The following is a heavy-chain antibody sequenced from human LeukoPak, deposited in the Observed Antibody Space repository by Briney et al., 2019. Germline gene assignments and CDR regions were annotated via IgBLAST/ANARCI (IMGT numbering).Heavy chain of an antibody. CDR3: ARRYCGGSTCYPYYLDY. V-gene: IGHV4-59*08. Sequence: PSETLSLTCTVSVGSISNYYSSWIRQPPGEGLEWIGYIYYSGNTNYNPSLKSRVTISVDTSKNQFSLRLSSVTAADTAVSYCARRYCGGSTCYPYYLDYWGQGTLVTVSS. D-gene: IGHD2-15*01. CDR2: IYYSGNT. CDR1: VGSISNYY. J-gene: IGHJ4*02.